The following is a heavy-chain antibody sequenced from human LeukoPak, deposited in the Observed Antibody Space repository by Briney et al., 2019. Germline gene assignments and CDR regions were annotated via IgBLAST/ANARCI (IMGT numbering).Heavy chain of an antibody. Sequence: SETLSLTCTVSGGSISSYYWSWIRQPPGKGLEWIGYIYYSGSTNYNPSLKSRVTISVDTSKNQFYLKLSSVTAADTAVYYCARDVGDYLLGIWGQGTMVTVSS. V-gene: IGHV4-59*01. CDR1: GGSISSYY. CDR2: IYYSGST. CDR3: ARDVGDYLLGI. D-gene: IGHD4-17*01. J-gene: IGHJ3*02.